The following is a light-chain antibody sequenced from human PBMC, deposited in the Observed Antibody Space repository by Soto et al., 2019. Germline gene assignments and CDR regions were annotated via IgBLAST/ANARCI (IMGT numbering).Light chain of an antibody. CDR3: QPYLHVLT. J-gene: IGKJ4*01. CDR2: DAS. Sequence: DIQMTQSPSSLSASVGDRITITCQASQDIRNHLNWYQQKPGKAPKILIYDASNLEAGVPSRFGGSGSGTDFTFTISSLQPEVIATYYCQPYLHVLTFGGGTKVEIK. CDR1: QDIRNH. V-gene: IGKV1-33*01.